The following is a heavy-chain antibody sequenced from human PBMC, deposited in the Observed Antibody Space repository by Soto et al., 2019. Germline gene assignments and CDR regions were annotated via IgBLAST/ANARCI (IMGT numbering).Heavy chain of an antibody. J-gene: IGHJ5*02. D-gene: IGHD6-13*01. CDR2: IYHSGST. CDR3: ARDHIAAAGTKWFDP. CDR1: GGSISSSNW. V-gene: IGHV4-4*02. Sequence: SETLSLTCAVSGGSISSSNWWSWVRQPPGKGLEWIGEIYHSGSTNYNPSLKSRVTISVDKSKNQFSLKLSSVTAADTAVYYCARDHIAAAGTKWFDPWGQGTLVTVS.